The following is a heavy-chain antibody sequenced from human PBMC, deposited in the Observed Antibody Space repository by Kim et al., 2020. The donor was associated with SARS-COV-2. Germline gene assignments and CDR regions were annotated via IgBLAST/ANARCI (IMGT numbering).Heavy chain of an antibody. CDR1: GYTLTELS. CDR3: ATSFPITMVRGASVVAYYYGMDV. D-gene: IGHD3-10*01. CDR2: FDPEDGET. V-gene: IGHV1-24*01. Sequence: ASVKVSCKVSGYTLTELSMHWVRQAPGKGLEWMGGFDPEDGETIYAQKFQGRVTMTEDTSTDTAYMELSSLRSEDTAVYYCATSFPITMVRGASVVAYYYGMDVWGQGTTVTVSS. J-gene: IGHJ6*02.